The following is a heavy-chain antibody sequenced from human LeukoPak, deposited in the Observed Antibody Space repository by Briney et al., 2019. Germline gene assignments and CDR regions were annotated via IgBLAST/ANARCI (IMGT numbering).Heavy chain of an antibody. Sequence: GGFLTLSCAASGFTFSNYWMSWVRQAPGKGLEWVGNIQEDGSAQYYVDSVKGRFTISRDNAKNSLYLQMNSLRVDDTAVYYCARVAYGDRYWGQGTLVTVSS. D-gene: IGHD4-17*01. CDR1: GFTFSNYW. V-gene: IGHV3-7*01. CDR2: IQEDGSAQ. CDR3: ARVAYGDRY. J-gene: IGHJ4*02.